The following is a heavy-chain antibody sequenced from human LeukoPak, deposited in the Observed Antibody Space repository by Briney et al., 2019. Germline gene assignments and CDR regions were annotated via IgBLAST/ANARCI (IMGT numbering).Heavy chain of an antibody. V-gene: IGHV4-39*01. D-gene: IGHD2-2*01. CDR2: IYYSGST. J-gene: IGHJ3*02. CDR1: GGSISSSSYY. CDR3: ASWGWGDIVVVPAATDAFDI. Sequence: SETLSLTCTVSGGSISSSSYYWGWIRQPPGKGLVWIGSIYYSGSTYYNPSLKSRVTISVDTSKNQFSLKLSSVTAADTAVYYCASWGWGDIVVVPAATDAFDIWGQGTMVTVSS.